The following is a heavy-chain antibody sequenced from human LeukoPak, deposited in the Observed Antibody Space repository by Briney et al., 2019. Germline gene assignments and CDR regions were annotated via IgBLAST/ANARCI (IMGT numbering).Heavy chain of an antibody. D-gene: IGHD3-10*01. J-gene: IGHJ4*02. CDR2: ISSSSSYI. CDR1: GFTFSSYS. Sequence: GGSLRLSCAASGFTFSSYSMNWVRQAPGKGLEWVSSISSSSSYIYYADSVKGRFTISRDNAKNSLYLQMNSLRAEDTAVYYCAKDGVVRGLGPYYFDSWGQGSLVTVSS. CDR3: AKDGVVRGLGPYYFDS. V-gene: IGHV3-21*01.